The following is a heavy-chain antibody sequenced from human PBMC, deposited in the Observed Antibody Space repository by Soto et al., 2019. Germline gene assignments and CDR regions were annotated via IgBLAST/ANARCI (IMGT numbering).Heavy chain of an antibody. Sequence: GGSLRLSCAASGFTFSSYAMSWVRQAPGKGLEWVSAISGSGGSTYYADSVKGRFTISRDNSKNTLYLQMNSLRAEDTAVYYCAKVRTRLRAVAGYDAFDIWGQGTMVTVSS. CDR3: AKVRTRLRAVAGYDAFDI. CDR1: GFTFSSYA. D-gene: IGHD6-19*01. J-gene: IGHJ3*02. CDR2: ISGSGGST. V-gene: IGHV3-23*01.